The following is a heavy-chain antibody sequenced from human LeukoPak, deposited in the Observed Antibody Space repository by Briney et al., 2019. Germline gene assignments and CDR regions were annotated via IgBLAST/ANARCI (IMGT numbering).Heavy chain of an antibody. D-gene: IGHD6-19*01. CDR1: GYTFTGYY. J-gene: IGHJ5*02. CDR3: ARGVSSGWYVWYR. Sequence: ASVKVSCKASGYTFTGYYMHWVRQAPGQGLEWMGWINPNSGGTNYAQKFQGRVTMTRDTSISTAYMELSRLRSDDTAVYYCARGVSSGWYVWYRWGQGTLVTVSS. CDR2: INPNSGGT. V-gene: IGHV1-2*02.